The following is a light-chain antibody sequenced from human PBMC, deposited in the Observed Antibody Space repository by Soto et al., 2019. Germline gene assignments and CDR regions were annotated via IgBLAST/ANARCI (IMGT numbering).Light chain of an antibody. J-gene: IGLJ2*01. CDR3: ATWDDSLNGPV. CDR2: SNN. CDR1: SSNVASNA. Sequence: QSVLTQPPSASGTPGQTVTISCSGSSSNVASNAVNWYQHVPGTAPKLLLFSNNQRPAGVPDRFFGSKSGTSASLAISGLQSEDEADYYCATWDDSLNGPVFGGGTKLTVL. V-gene: IGLV1-44*01.